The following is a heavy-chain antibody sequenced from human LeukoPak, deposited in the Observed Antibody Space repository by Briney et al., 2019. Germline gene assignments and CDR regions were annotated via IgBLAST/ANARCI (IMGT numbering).Heavy chain of an antibody. J-gene: IGHJ4*02. CDR2: ISSSGSTK. V-gene: IGHV3-48*03. CDR1: GFTFSSYE. D-gene: IGHD4-23*01. CDR3: ARHDYGGNSGDN. Sequence: GGSLRLSCAASGFTFSSYEMNWVRQAPGKGLEWVSYISSSGSTKHYADSVKGRFTISRDNAKNSLYLQMNSLTDEDTAVYYCARHDYGGNSGDNWGQGTLVTVSS.